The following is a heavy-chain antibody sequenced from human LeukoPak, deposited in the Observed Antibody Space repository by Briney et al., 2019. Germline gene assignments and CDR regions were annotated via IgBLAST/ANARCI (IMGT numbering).Heavy chain of an antibody. CDR1: GFTFSSYS. V-gene: IGHV3-48*01. Sequence: GGSLRLSCAASGFTFSSYSVNWVRQAPGKGLEWVSYISSSSSTIYYADSVKGRFTISRDNSKNTLYLQMNSLRAEDTAVYYCARDCSGYFFDYWGQGTLVTVSS. D-gene: IGHD3-22*01. CDR2: ISSSSSTI. J-gene: IGHJ4*02. CDR3: ARDCSGYFFDY.